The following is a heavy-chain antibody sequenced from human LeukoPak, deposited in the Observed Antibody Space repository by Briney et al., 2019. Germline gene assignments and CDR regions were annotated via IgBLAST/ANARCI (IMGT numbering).Heavy chain of an antibody. J-gene: IGHJ4*02. D-gene: IGHD2-2*01. CDR3: VREDFVVIPAAMRGDY. V-gene: IGHV1-2*02. CDR1: GYTFTGYY. Sequence: ASVKVSCKASGYTFTGYYIHWVRPAPGQGREWMGWINPDRGGTNYAQKFQGRVTLTRDTSINTAYMELSGLTSDDTAMYYCVREDFVVIPAAMRGDYWGQGTLVIVSS. CDR2: INPDRGGT.